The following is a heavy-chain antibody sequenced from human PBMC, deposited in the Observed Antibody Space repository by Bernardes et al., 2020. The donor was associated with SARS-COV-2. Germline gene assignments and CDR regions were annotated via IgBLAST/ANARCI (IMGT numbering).Heavy chain of an antibody. V-gene: IGHV3-23*01. J-gene: IGHJ6*02. CDR1: SLTFGTYA. CDR3: AKSRPRTIYYYYAMDV. CDR2: STVSGVTK. Sequence: GGSLRLSCVDSSLTFGTYAMSWVRQAPGKGLEWVTLSTVSGVTKYYADSVKGRFTVSRDFSTNTLYLQMNNLTVEDTAVYYCAKSRPRTIYYYYAMDVWGPGTTVTVSS.